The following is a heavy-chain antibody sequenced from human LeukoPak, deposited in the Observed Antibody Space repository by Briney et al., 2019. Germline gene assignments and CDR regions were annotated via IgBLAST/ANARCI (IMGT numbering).Heavy chain of an antibody. V-gene: IGHV1-18*01. CDR2: INAYKGNT. D-gene: IGHD5-18*01. CDR3: VRDVGDSYAYRRWEFYFDY. CDR1: NYTFGSYG. J-gene: IGHJ4*02. Sequence: GASVKVSCKASNYTFGSYGISWVRQAPGQGLEWMGWINAYKGNTKYAQKLQGRVTMTTDTSTSTAYMELRSLRSDDTAVYYCVRDVGDSYAYRRWEFYFDYWGQGTLVTVSS.